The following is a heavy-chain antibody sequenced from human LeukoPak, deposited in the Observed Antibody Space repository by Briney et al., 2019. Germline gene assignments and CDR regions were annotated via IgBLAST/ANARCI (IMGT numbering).Heavy chain of an antibody. J-gene: IGHJ6*02. CDR2: IYYSGFT. CDR3: ARRVATRSPYYYGMDV. Sequence: SETLSLTCTVSGGSVNSDNYYWGWIRQPPGKGLEWIGTIYYSGFTYYNPSLNSRVTISVDTSQNQFSLKLSSVTAADAAIYYCARRVATRSPYYYGMDVWGQGTTVTVSS. CDR1: GGSVNSDNYY. V-gene: IGHV4-39*01. D-gene: IGHD5-12*01.